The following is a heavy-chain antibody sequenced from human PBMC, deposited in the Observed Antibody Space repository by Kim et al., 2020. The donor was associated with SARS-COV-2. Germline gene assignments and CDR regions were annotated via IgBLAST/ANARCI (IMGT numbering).Heavy chain of an antibody. Sequence: AASVKGRFTISRDNSNNTLYLQMNSLRVEDTAVYYCAKSDLRFGTFDLYFDLWGRGTLVTVSS. J-gene: IGHJ2*01. CDR3: AKSDLRFGTFDLYFDL. V-gene: IGHV3-33*06. D-gene: IGHD1-7*01.